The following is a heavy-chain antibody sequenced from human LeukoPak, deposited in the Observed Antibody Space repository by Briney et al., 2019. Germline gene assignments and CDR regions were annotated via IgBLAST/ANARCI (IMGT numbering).Heavy chain of an antibody. J-gene: IGHJ5*02. CDR3: ARLGPAYGSGSYQWFDP. V-gene: IGHV4-34*01. CDR2: INHSGST. D-gene: IGHD3-10*01. Sequence: PSETLSLTCAVHGGSFSGYYWSWIRQPPGKGLEWIGEINHSGSTNYNPSLKSRVTISVDTSKNQFSLKLSSVTAADTAVYYCARLGPAYGSGSYQWFDPWGQGTLVTVSS. CDR1: GGSFSGYY.